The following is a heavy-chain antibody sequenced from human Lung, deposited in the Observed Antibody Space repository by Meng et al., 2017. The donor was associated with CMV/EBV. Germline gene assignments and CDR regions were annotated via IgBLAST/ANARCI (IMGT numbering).Heavy chain of an antibody. J-gene: IGHJ4*02. D-gene: IGHD3-10*01. Sequence: XVKVSCXASGHSFTDYYIHWVRQAPGQGLEWMGWINPNSGGTNYAENFQGRVTMTRDTSISTASMELNRLRSEDTAVYYCARDRFRTVRGLFSYWGQGTLVTVSS. V-gene: IGHV1-2*02. CDR3: ARDRFRTVRGLFSY. CDR1: GHSFTDYY. CDR2: INPNSGGT.